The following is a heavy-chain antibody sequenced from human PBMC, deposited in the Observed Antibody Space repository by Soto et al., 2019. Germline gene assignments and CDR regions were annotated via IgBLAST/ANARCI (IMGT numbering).Heavy chain of an antibody. CDR3: ARGLVWGLVDV. Sequence: PGGSLRLSCTASGFTVSDNYMSWVRQAAGKGLEWVSVIYSGGSTYYADSVEGRFTISRDSSKNMLYLQMNSLRAEDTAVYYCARGLVWGLVDVWGQGTTVTVSS. D-gene: IGHD3-16*01. CDR1: GFTVSDNY. V-gene: IGHV3-66*01. J-gene: IGHJ6*02. CDR2: IYSGGST.